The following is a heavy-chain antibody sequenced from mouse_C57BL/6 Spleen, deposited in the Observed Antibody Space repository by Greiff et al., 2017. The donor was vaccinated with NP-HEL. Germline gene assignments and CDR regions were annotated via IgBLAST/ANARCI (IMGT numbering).Heavy chain of an antibody. CDR3: TRGSIYYGSSYYAMDY. CDR1: GFTFSSYA. CDR2: ISSGGDYI. Sequence: EVKLMESGEGLVKPGGSLKLSCAASGFTFSSYAMSWVRQSPEQRLEWVAYISSGGDYIYYADTVKGRFTISRDNARNTLYMQMSSLKSEDTAMYYCTRGSIYYGSSYYAMDYWGKGTSVTVSS. V-gene: IGHV5-9-1*02. D-gene: IGHD1-1*01. J-gene: IGHJ4*01.